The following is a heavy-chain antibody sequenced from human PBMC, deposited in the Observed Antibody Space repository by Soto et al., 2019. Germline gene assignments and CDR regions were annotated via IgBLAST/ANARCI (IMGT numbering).Heavy chain of an antibody. Sequence: QLQLQESGSGLVKPSQTLSLTCTVSGGSISSGGYSWTWIRQSPGKGLEWIGYTYQSGSAYYNPSLKSRVTISVDRAKNQFSLNRTAVTAAYTAVYDCARDYYGMDVWGQWTTVTVSS. CDR3: ARDYYGMDV. CDR1: GGSISSGGYS. V-gene: IGHV4-30-2*06. CDR2: TYQSGSA. J-gene: IGHJ6*02.